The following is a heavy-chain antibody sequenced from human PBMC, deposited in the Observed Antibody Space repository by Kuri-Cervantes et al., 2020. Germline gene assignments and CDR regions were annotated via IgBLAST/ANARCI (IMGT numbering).Heavy chain of an antibody. J-gene: IGHJ4*02. D-gene: IGHD3-22*01. CDR3: ARISYYDSSGYLD. CDR2: IYYSGST. V-gene: IGHV4-59*01. Sequence: SETLSLTCTVSGASISSYYWSWIRQPPGKGLEWIGYIYYSGSTNYNPSLKSRVTISVDTSKNQFSLKLSSVTAADTAVYYCARISYYDSSGYLDWGQGTLVTVSS. CDR1: GASISSYY.